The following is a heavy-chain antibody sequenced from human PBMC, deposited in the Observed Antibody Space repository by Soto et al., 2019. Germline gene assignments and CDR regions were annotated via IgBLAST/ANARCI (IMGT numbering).Heavy chain of an antibody. CDR1: GGSISTSRYY. V-gene: IGHV4-39*01. CDR3: ARDYDSSGDY. D-gene: IGHD3-22*01. Sequence: SETLSLTCTVSGGSISTSRYYWGWIRQPPGKGLEWTGSIYYSGSTYYNPSLKSRVTISVDTSKNQFSLKLSSVTAADTAVYYCARDYDSSGDYWGQGTLVTVSS. J-gene: IGHJ4*02. CDR2: IYYSGST.